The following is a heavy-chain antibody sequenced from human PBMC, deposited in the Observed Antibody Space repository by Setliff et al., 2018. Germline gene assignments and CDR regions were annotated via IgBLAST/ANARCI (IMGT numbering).Heavy chain of an antibody. Sequence: PSETLSLTCAVYGGSFSGYYWSWIRQPPGKGLEWIGEINHSGSTNYNPSLKSRFTIFRDNPRNTLYLQMNSLSAEDTAVYYCAERLDGSGSHYSTLYHWGPGTLVTVSS. CDR2: INHSGST. V-gene: IGHV4-34*10. CDR1: GGSFSGYY. D-gene: IGHD3-10*01. J-gene: IGHJ1*01. CDR3: AERLDGSGSHYSTLYH.